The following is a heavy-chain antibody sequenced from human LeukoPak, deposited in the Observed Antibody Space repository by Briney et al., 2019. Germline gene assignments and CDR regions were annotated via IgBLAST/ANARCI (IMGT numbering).Heavy chain of an antibody. J-gene: IGHJ6*02. CDR3: ARGAPLVVVAATKAYYYYGMDV. V-gene: IGHV4-34*01. CDR2: INHSGST. Sequence: SETLSLTCAVYGGSFSGYYWSWLRQPPGKRREWGGEINHSGSTNYNPSLKSRVTISVDTSNNQFSLQLSSVTAADTAVYYCARGAPLVVVAATKAYYYYGMDVWGQGTTVTVSS. CDR1: GGSFSGYY. D-gene: IGHD2-15*01.